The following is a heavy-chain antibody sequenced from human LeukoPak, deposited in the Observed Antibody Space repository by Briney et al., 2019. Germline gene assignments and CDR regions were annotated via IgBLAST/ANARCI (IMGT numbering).Heavy chain of an antibody. CDR1: GFTFSSYA. V-gene: IGHV3-30-3*01. J-gene: IGHJ4*02. D-gene: IGHD6-13*01. CDR2: ISYDGSNK. Sequence: GGSLRLSCAASGFTFSSYAMHWVRQAPGKGLEWVAVISYDGSNKYYADSVKGRFTISRDNSKNTLYLQMNSLRAEDTAVYYCARVRSRRMAAAAPGDYWGQGTLVTVSS. CDR3: ARVRSRRMAAAAPGDY.